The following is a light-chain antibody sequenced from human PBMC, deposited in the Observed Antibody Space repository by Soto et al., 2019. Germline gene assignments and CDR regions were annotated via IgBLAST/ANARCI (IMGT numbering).Light chain of an antibody. CDR2: KAS. CDR1: QSISYW. Sequence: DIQMTQSPSTLSASVGDRVTITCRASQSISYWLAWYQQKPGKAPNLLIYKASSLESGVPSRFGGSGSGTEFTLTISSLQPDDFATYYCQQYNNYWTFGQGTKVEIK. CDR3: QQYNNYWT. J-gene: IGKJ1*01. V-gene: IGKV1-5*03.